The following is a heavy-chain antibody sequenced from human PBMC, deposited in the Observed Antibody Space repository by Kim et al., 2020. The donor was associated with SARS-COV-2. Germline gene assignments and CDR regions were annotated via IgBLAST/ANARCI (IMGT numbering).Heavy chain of an antibody. CDR3: ARACSGGSCPYYYGMDV. D-gene: IGHD2-15*01. Sequence: FQVRVTITADESTSTAYMELSSLRSEDTAVYYCARACSGGSCPYYYGMDVWGQGTTVTVSS. J-gene: IGHJ6*02. V-gene: IGHV1-69*01.